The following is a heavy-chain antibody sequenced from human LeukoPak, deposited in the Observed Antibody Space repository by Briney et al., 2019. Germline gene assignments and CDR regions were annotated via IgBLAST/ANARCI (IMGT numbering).Heavy chain of an antibody. CDR1: GFTLSSYW. D-gene: IGHD3-3*01. CDR3: ARDDPTLFWSGSPFY. J-gene: IGHJ4*02. V-gene: IGHV3-7*01. CDR2: IKQDGSEK. Sequence: GGSLRLSCAASGFTLSSYWMSWVRQAPGKGLEWVANIKQDGSEKYYVDSVKGRFTISRDNAKNSLYLQMNSLRAEDTAVYYCARDDPTLFWSGSPFYWGQGTLVTVSS.